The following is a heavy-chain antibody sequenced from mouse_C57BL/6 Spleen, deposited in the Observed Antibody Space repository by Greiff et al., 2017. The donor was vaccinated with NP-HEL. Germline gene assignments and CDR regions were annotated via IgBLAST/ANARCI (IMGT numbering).Heavy chain of an antibody. V-gene: IGHV1-18*01. D-gene: IGHD1-1*01. J-gene: IGHJ1*03. CDR1: GYTFTDYN. Sequence: VQLQQSGPELVKPGASVKIPCKASGYTFTDYNMDWVKQSHGKSLEWIGDINPNNGGTIYNQKFKGKATLTVDKSSSTAYMELRSLTSEDTAVYYCARSPSTVVATAGTRYFDVWGTGTTVTVSS. CDR2: INPNNGGT. CDR3: ARSPSTVVATAGTRYFDV.